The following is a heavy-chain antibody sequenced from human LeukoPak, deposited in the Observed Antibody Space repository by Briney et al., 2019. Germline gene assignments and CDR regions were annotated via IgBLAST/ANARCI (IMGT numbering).Heavy chain of an antibody. J-gene: IGHJ4*02. CDR2: FKSNADGGTP. Sequence: GGSLRLSCAASGFSFMNAWMIWVRQAPGKGLEWVGRFKSNADGGTPDYAAPARGSFTISRDDSKNTLYLQMNSLKTEDTAVYYCTTFYHEYSPYWGRGTLVTVSS. CDR1: GFSFMNAW. CDR3: TTFYHEYSPY. D-gene: IGHD2/OR15-2a*01. V-gene: IGHV3-15*01.